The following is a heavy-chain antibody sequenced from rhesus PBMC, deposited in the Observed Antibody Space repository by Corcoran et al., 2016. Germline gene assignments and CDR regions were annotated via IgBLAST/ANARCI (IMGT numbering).Heavy chain of an antibody. Sequence: QVQLQESGPGLVKPSETLSLTCAVSGYSISSGYYWSWIRQPPGKGLEWIGYITYSGSTSYNPSLKSRVTISRDTSKNQFSLKLSSVTAADTAVYYCAREGLAAASFDYWGQGVLVTVSS. D-gene: IGHD6-31*01. CDR2: ITYSGST. V-gene: IGHV4-122*02. CDR1: GYSISSGYY. J-gene: IGHJ4*01. CDR3: AREGLAAASFDY.